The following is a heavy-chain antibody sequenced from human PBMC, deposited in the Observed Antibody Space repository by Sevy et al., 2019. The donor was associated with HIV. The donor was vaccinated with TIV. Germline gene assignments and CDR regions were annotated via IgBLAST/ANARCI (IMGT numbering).Heavy chain of an antibody. V-gene: IGHV4-34*01. CDR2: INHSGST. J-gene: IGHJ3*02. CDR1: GGSFSGYY. CDR3: ARPVNTYYDYIWGSYRTGHAFDI. D-gene: IGHD3-16*02. Sequence: SETLSLTCAVYGGSFSGYYWSWIRQPPGKGLEWIGEINHSGSTNYNPSLKSRVTISVDTSKNQFSLKLSSLTAADTAVYYCARPVNTYYDYIWGSYRTGHAFDIWGQGTMVTVSS.